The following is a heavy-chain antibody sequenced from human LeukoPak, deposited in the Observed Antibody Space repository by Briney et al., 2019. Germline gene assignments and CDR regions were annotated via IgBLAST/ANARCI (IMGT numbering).Heavy chain of an antibody. CDR2: IYFNGNI. J-gene: IGHJ4*02. D-gene: IGHD1-7*01. CDR3: ATYNWNYDGFDY. CDR1: GGSIRSNNHY. V-gene: IGHV4-39*07. Sequence: PSETLSLTCAVSGGSIRSNNHYWGWIRQPPGKGLEWIGNIYFNGNIAYNPSLQSRVTISVDTSKNQFSLKLSFVTAADTAVYYCATYNWNYDGFDYWGQGTLVTVSS.